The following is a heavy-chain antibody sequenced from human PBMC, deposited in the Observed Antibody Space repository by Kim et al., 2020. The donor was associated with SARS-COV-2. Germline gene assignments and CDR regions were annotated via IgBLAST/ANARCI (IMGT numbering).Heavy chain of an antibody. CDR1: GFTFSSYW. V-gene: IGHV3-74*01. CDR2: INSDGSST. Sequence: GGSLRLSCAASGFTFSSYWMHWVCQAPGKGLVWVSRINSDGSSTSYADSVKGRFTISRDNAKNTLYLQMNSLRAEDTAVYYCARGSSGWYAPLGYYYGMDVWGQGTTVTVSS. D-gene: IGHD6-19*01. CDR3: ARGSSGWYAPLGYYYGMDV. J-gene: IGHJ6*02.